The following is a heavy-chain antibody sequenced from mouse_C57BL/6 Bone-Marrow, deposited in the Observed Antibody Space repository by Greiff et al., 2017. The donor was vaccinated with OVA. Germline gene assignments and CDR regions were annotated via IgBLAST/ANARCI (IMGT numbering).Heavy chain of an antibody. CDR3: TTPPYYYGSSYDY. Sequence: VQLKQSGAELVRPGASVKLSCTASGFNIKDDYMHWVKQRPEQGLEWIGWIDPENGDTEYASKFQGKATITADTSSNTAYLQLSSLTSEDTAVYYCTTPPYYYGSSYDYWGQGTTLTVSS. CDR1: GFNIKDDY. D-gene: IGHD1-1*01. CDR2: IDPENGDT. J-gene: IGHJ2*01. V-gene: IGHV14-4*01.